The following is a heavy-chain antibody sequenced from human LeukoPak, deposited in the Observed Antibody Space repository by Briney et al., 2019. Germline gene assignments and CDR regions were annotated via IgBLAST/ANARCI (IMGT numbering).Heavy chain of an antibody. D-gene: IGHD6-19*01. J-gene: IGHJ4*02. CDR2: IIPIFGTA. CDR1: GGTFSSYA. CDR3: ARDSRGLSGWYEDY. Sequence: SVKVSCKASGGTFSSYAISWVRQAPGQGLEWMGRIIPIFGTANYAQKFQGRVTITTDESTSTAYMELSSLRSEDTAVYYCARDSRGLSGWYEDYWGQGTLLTVSS. V-gene: IGHV1-69*05.